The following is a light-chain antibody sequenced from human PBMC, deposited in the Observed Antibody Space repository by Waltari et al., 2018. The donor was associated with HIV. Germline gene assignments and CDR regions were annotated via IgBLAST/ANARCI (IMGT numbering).Light chain of an antibody. J-gene: IGLJ2*01. V-gene: IGLV10-54*01. CDR3: SEWDSSLTGWI. CDR2: SNN. Sequence: AGLSQPPSLSTGLGQTATLTCPGNSDNVGHHGAVWLQHHQGLPPRLLSHSNNNRPSGVSDVFSTATSGNTAFLTIRGLRSEYEADYFCSEWDSSLTGWIFGGGTQLAVL. CDR1: SDNVGHHG.